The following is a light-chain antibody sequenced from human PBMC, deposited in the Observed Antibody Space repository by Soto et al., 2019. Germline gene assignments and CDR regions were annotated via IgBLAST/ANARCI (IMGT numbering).Light chain of an antibody. CDR1: GIDVGGYNY. CDR3: SSYTSSSTPYYV. Sequence: QSVLTQPASVSGCPGQSITISCTGTGIDVGGYNYVSWYQQHPGKAPKLMIYEVSNRPSGVSNRFSGSKSGNTASLTISGLQAEDEADYYCSSYTSSSTPYYVFGTGTKVTVL. J-gene: IGLJ1*01. CDR2: EVS. V-gene: IGLV2-14*01.